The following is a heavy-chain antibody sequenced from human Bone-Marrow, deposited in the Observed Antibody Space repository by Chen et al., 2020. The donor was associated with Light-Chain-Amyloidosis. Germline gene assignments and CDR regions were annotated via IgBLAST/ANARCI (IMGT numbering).Heavy chain of an antibody. Sequence: QLQLQESGPGLVKPSETLSLTCTVSGGSIISSSYYWGWIRQPPGKGLEWIGSIYYSGSTYYNPSLKSRVTISVDTSKNQFSLKLSSVTAADTAVYYCARHRATPPNYYYGSGSYYKVNWFDPWGQGTLVTVSS. CDR2: IYYSGST. CDR3: ARHRATPPNYYYGSGSYYKVNWFDP. CDR1: GGSIISSSYY. V-gene: IGHV4-39*01. J-gene: IGHJ5*02. D-gene: IGHD3-10*01.